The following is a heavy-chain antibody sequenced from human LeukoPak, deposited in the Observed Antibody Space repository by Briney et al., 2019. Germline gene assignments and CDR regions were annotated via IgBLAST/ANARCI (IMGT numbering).Heavy chain of an antibody. J-gene: IGHJ4*02. Sequence: PGGSLRLSCAASGFTFSNYAMSWVRQAPGKGLEWVSSISSSSSYIYYADSVKGRFTISRDNAKNSLYLQMNSLRAEDTAVYYCARDRLTYYYGSGIIDYWGQGTLVTVSS. CDR3: ARDRLTYYYGSGIIDY. CDR2: ISSSSSYI. V-gene: IGHV3-21*01. D-gene: IGHD3-10*01. CDR1: GFTFSNYA.